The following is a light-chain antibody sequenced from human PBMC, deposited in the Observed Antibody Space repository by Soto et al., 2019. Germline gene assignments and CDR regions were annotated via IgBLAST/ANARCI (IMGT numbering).Light chain of an antibody. V-gene: IGKV4-1*01. J-gene: IGKJ4*01. Sequence: DIVMTQSPDSLAVSLGERATINCKSSQSVLYSSNNKNYLSWYQQRPGQPPKLLIYWASTRESGVPDRFSGSGSGTDFTLKISRVEAEDVGVYYCMQSIQLPLTFGGGTKV. CDR3: MQSIQLPLT. CDR1: QSVLYSSNNKNY. CDR2: WAS.